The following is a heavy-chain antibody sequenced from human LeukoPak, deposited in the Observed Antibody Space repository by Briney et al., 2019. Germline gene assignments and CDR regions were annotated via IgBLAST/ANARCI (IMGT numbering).Heavy chain of an antibody. CDR2: IYTTGST. J-gene: IGHJ4*02. Sequence: SETLSLTCTVSGASFNSYYWSWLRQPAGKGLEWIGRIYTTGSTNYNPSLKSRVTMSVDTSKNQFSLKLSSVTAADTAVYYCARGDGSGTYYAFDYWGQGTLVTVSS. D-gene: IGHD3-10*01. V-gene: IGHV4-4*07. CDR3: ARGDGSGTYYAFDY. CDR1: GASFNSYY.